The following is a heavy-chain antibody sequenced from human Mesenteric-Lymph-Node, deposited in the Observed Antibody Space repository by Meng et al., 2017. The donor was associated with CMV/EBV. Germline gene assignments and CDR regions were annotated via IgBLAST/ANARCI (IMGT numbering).Heavy chain of an antibody. V-gene: IGHV3-7*01. D-gene: IGHD5-18*01. CDR1: GFTFSNHW. Sequence: GESLKISCAASGFTFSNHWMTWIRQAPGKGLEWVANIQQDGSVKHYVDSVRGRFTISRDNAKNSLYLQMNSLRAEDTAVYYCARDRGGYGLVFYWGQGTLVTVSS. CDR2: IQQDGSVK. CDR3: ARDRGGYGLVFY. J-gene: IGHJ4*02.